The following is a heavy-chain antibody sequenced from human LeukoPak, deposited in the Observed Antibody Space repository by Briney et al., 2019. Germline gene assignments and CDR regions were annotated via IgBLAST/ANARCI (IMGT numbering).Heavy chain of an antibody. V-gene: IGHV4-38-2*01. J-gene: IGHJ4*02. CDR2: IYHSGST. D-gene: IGHD3-22*01. CDR3: ARHPIYDSSALPPSN. CDR1: GYSISSGYY. Sequence: SETLSLTCAVSGYSISSGYYWGWIRQPPGKGLEWIGSIYHSGSTYYNPSLKSRVTISVDTSKNQFSLKLSSVTAAGTAVYYCARHPIYDSSALPPSNWGQGTLVTVSS.